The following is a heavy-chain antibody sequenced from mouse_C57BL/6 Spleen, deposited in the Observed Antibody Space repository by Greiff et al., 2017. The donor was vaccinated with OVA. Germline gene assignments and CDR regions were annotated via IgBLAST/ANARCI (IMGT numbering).Heavy chain of an antibody. D-gene: IGHD1-1*01. Sequence: QVQLQQPGAELVKPGASVKLSCKASGYTFTSYWMHWVKQRPGRGLEWIGRIDPNSGGTKYNEKFKSKATLTVDKPSSTAYMQLSSLTSEDSAVYYCARSEPALTTVVERFDYWGQGTTLTVSS. CDR2: IDPNSGGT. CDR1: GYTFTSYW. V-gene: IGHV1-72*01. CDR3: ARSEPALTTVVERFDY. J-gene: IGHJ2*01.